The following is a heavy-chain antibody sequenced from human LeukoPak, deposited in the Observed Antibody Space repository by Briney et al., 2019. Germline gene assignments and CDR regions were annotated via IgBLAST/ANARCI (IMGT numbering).Heavy chain of an antibody. J-gene: IGHJ5*02. D-gene: IGHD3-3*01. V-gene: IGHV4-39*07. CDR2: TLYTGTT. CDR1: GGSISSSNHY. CDR3: ARLTIFGVLTINWFDP. Sequence: SETLSLTCTVSGGSISSSNHYWGWIRQPPGKGLEWIGSTLYTGTTHYNPSFKSRATLSVDTSKKQVSLRLTSVTAADMAVYYCARLTIFGVLTINWFDPWGQGTLVTVSS.